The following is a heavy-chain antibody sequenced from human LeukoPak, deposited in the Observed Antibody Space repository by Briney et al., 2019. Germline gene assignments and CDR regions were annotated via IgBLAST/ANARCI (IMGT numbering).Heavy chain of an antibody. D-gene: IGHD3-22*01. V-gene: IGHV3-21*01. CDR1: GFTFSSCS. Sequence: GGSLRLSCAASGFTFSSCSMNWVRQAPGKGLEWVSSISSSSSYIYYADSVKGRFTISRDNAKNSLYLQMNSLRAEDTAVYYCARAIHNYYDSSGYYSPLYYYGMDVWGQGTTVTVSS. J-gene: IGHJ6*02. CDR3: ARAIHNYYDSSGYYSPLYYYGMDV. CDR2: ISSSSSYI.